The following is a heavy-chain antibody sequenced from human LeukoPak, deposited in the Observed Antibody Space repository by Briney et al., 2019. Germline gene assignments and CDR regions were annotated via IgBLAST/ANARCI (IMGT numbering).Heavy chain of an antibody. J-gene: IGHJ4*02. CDR1: GFTFSSYE. Sequence: GGSLRLSCAASGFTFSSYEMNWVRQAPGKGLEYVSAISSNGGSTYYANSVKGRFAISRDNSKNTLYLQMGSLRAEDMAVYYCARARGRDFRQAFDYWGQGTLVTVSS. V-gene: IGHV3-64*01. CDR3: ARARGRDFRQAFDY. CDR2: ISSNGGST. D-gene: IGHD3-3*01.